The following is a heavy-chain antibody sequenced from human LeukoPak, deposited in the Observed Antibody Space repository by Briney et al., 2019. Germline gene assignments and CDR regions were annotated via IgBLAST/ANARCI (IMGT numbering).Heavy chain of an antibody. Sequence: ASVKVSCKASGYTFTGYYMHWVRQAPGQGLEWMGWINPNSGGTNYAQKFQGRVTMTRDTSISTAYMELSRLRSDDTAVYYCARNEGGWELRDFDYWGQGTLVTVSS. J-gene: IGHJ4*02. D-gene: IGHD1-26*01. CDR3: ARNEGGWELRDFDY. CDR2: INPNSGGT. CDR1: GYTFTGYY. V-gene: IGHV1-2*02.